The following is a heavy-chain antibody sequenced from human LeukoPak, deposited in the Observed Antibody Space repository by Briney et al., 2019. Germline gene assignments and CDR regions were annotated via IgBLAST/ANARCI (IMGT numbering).Heavy chain of an antibody. CDR3: AKDSVGGMGDY. CDR1: GFTVDDYG. CDR2: ISGDGIST. V-gene: IGHV3-43*02. Sequence: GGSLRLSCAASGFTVDDYGMHWVRQAPGKGLEWVSLISGDGISTYYADSVKGRFTISRDNSKNSLYLQMNSLRTGDTALYYCAKDSVGGMGDYWGQGTLVTVSS. D-gene: IGHD3-16*01. J-gene: IGHJ4*02.